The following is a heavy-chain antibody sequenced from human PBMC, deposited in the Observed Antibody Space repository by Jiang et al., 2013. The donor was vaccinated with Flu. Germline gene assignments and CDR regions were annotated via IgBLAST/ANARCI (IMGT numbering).Heavy chain of an antibody. CDR2: IKNDGTIV. Sequence: SGFTFSSHWMHWVRQIPGKGLVWVSRIKNDGTIVNYEDSVKGRFTISRDNAKNTVYLQMSSLRGEDTAVYYCASCISMVRGAHMDVWGQGTTVTVSS. J-gene: IGHJ6*02. D-gene: IGHD3-10*01. V-gene: IGHV3-74*01. CDR1: GFTFSSHW. CDR3: ASCISMVRGAHMDV.